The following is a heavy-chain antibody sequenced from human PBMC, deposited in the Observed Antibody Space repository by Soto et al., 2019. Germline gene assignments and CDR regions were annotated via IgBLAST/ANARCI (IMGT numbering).Heavy chain of an antibody. J-gene: IGHJ4*02. CDR3: ARIPDSSGWYWGYYFDY. CDR1: GFSLSNARMG. CDR2: IFSNDEK. V-gene: IGHV2-26*01. Sequence: QVTLKESGPVLVKPTETLTLTCTVSGFSLSNARMGVSWIRQPPGKALEWLAHIFSNDEKSYSTSLKSTLTISKDTSKSQVVLTMTNMDPVDTATYYCARIPDSSGWYWGYYFDYWGQGTLVTVSS. D-gene: IGHD6-19*01.